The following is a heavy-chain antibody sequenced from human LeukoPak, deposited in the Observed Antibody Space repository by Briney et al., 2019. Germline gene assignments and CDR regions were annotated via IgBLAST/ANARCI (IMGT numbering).Heavy chain of an antibody. V-gene: IGHV3-66*01. CDR1: GFSVSSNY. CDR2: IYIGGTGGST. CDR3: ARDRELERNWFDR. D-gene: IGHD1-1*01. J-gene: IGHJ5*02. Sequence: GGSLRLSCAASGFSVSSNYMSWVRQAPGKGLEWVSVIYIGGTGGSTYYADCVKGRFTISRDDSKNTLYLQMNSLRAEDTAVYYCARDRELERNWFDRWGQGTLVIVPS.